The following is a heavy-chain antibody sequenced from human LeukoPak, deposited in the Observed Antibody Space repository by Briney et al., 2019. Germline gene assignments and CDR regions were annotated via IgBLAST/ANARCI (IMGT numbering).Heavy chain of an antibody. CDR1: GFTFSSYA. J-gene: IGHJ4*02. CDR2: IRSKAYGGTT. Sequence: GGSLRLSCAASGFTFSSYAMSWFRQAPGKGLEWVGFIRSKAYGGTTEYAASVKGRFTISRDDSKSIAYLQMNSLKTEDTAVYYCTSGIDYYDSSGNFDYWGQGTLVTVSS. V-gene: IGHV3-49*03. CDR3: TSGIDYYDSSGNFDY. D-gene: IGHD3-22*01.